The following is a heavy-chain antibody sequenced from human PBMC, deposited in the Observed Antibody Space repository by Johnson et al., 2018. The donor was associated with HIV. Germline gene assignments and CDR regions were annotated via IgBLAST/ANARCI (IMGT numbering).Heavy chain of an antibody. CDR2: IWYAGTNN. Sequence: QVQLVESGGGLVQSGGSLRLSCGASGFTVSRYGMHWVRQAPGKGLESVAVIWYAGTNNYFADSVKGRFTISKDNSKNPLYLQMNSLRAEDTAVYYCAKPPLGVDITLVGVPDDVFDIWGQGTMVTVSS. D-gene: IGHD5-18*01. J-gene: IGHJ3*02. V-gene: IGHV3-33*08. CDR1: GFTVSRYG. CDR3: AKPPLGVDITLVGVPDDVFDI.